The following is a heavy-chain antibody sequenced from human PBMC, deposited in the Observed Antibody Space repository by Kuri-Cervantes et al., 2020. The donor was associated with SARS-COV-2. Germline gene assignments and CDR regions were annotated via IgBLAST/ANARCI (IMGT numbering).Heavy chain of an antibody. CDR3: AKDLYSSGYYYYGMDV. V-gene: IGHV3-23*01. J-gene: IGHJ6*02. D-gene: IGHD5-18*01. CDR1: GFAFSSYA. CDR2: ISGSGGST. Sequence: GESLKISCAASGFAFSSYAMSWVRQAPGKGLEWVSAISGSGGSTYYADSVKGRFTISRDNSKNTLYLQMSSLGAEDTAVYYCAKDLYSSGYYYYGMDVWGQGTTVTVSS.